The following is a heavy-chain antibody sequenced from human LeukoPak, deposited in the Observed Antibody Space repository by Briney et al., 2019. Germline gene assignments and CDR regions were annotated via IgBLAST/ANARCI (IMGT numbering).Heavy chain of an antibody. D-gene: IGHD3-22*01. V-gene: IGHV4-31*03. CDR1: GGSISSGGYY. J-gene: IGHJ5*02. Sequence: PSETLSLACTVSGGSISSGGYYWSWIRQHPGKGLEWIGYIYYSGSTYYNPSLKSRVTISVDTSKNQFSLKLSSVTAADTAVYYCARAGDYYDSSGSGWFDPWGQGTLVTVSS. CDR2: IYYSGST. CDR3: ARAGDYYDSSGSGWFDP.